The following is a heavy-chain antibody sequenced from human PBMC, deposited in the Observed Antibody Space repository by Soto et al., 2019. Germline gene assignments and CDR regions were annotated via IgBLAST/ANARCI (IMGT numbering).Heavy chain of an antibody. CDR1: GASISGFY. CDR2: IYATGTT. V-gene: IGHV4-4*07. J-gene: IGHJ5*02. CDR3: VRDGTKTLRDWFDP. Sequence: SETLSLTCTVSGASISGFYWSWIRKSAGKGLEWIGRIYATGTTDYNPSLRSRVMMSVDTSKKQFSLKLRSVTAADTAVYYCVRDGTKTLRDWFDPWGQGFSVTVSS. D-gene: IGHD1-1*01.